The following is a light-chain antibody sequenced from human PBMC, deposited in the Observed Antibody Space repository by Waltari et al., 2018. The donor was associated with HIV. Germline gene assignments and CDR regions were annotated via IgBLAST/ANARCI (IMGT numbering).Light chain of an antibody. CDR1: RSNIGTNT. V-gene: IGLV1-44*01. J-gene: IGLJ3*02. Sequence: QSVLTQPPSASGTPGQRVTISFSGTRSNIGTNTVNWYQIIPGTAPKRLIHKDNHRPSGVPDRFSGSRSGTSASLAISGLQSEDEADYYCAAWDDRLDGQGVFGGGTTLTGL. CDR2: KDN. CDR3: AAWDDRLDGQGV.